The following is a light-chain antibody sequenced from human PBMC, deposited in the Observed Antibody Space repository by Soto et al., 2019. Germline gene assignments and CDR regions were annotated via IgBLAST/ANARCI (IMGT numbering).Light chain of an antibody. CDR3: QQTTSFPLT. CDR1: QGISTS. V-gene: IGKV1-12*01. J-gene: IGKJ3*01. Sequence: DIQMTQSPSSVSASVGDRVTITCRASQGISTSLAWFQQKPGKAPKLLIYPASTLQDDVPSRFSGSGAGTDFTLIISSLQHEDFATYFCQQTTSFPLTFGPGTTVDFK. CDR2: PAS.